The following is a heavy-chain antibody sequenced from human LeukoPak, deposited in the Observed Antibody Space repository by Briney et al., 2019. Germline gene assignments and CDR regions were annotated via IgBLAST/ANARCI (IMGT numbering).Heavy chain of an antibody. V-gene: IGHV3-30-3*01. CDR3: ARDLDMEMVND. D-gene: IGHD2-2*03. CDR2: ISYDGSNK. J-gene: IGHJ4*02. Sequence: GGSLRLSCAASGFTFSSCAMHWVRQAPGKGLEWVAVISYDGSNKYYADSVKGRFTISRDNSKNTLYLQMNSLRAEDTAVYYCARDLDMEMVNDWGQGTLVTVSS. CDR1: GFTFSSCA.